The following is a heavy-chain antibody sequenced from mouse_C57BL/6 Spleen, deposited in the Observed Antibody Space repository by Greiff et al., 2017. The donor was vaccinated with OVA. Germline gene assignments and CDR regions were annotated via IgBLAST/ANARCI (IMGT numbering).Heavy chain of an antibody. CDR3: ARNGYYGSSYVDY. Sequence: VKLMESGPELVKPGASVKISCKASGYAFSSSWMNWVKQRPGKGLEWIGRIYPGDGDTNYNGKFKGKATLTADKSSSTAYMQLSSLTSEDSAVYFCARNGYYGSSYVDYWGQGTTLTVSS. J-gene: IGHJ2*01. CDR2: IYPGDGDT. D-gene: IGHD1-1*01. CDR1: GYAFSSSW. V-gene: IGHV1-82*01.